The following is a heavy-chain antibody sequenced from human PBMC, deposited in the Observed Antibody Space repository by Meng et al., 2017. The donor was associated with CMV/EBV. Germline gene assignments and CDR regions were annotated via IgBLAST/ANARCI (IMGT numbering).Heavy chain of an antibody. V-gene: IGHV1-2*02. Sequence: KASVYTFTGYYMHWVRQAPGQGLEWMGWINPNSGGTNYAQKFQGRVTMTRDTSISTAYMELSRLRSDDTAVYYCARESNVDTAMVDYWGQGTLVTVSS. CDR1: VYTFTGYY. D-gene: IGHD5-18*01. J-gene: IGHJ4*02. CDR2: INPNSGGT. CDR3: ARESNVDTAMVDY.